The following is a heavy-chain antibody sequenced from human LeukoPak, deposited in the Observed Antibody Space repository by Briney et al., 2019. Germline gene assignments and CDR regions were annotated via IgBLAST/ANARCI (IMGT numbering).Heavy chain of an antibody. CDR3: AKGGSIAVAGSSLDY. D-gene: IGHD6-19*01. Sequence: GRSLRLSCAASGFTFDDYAMHWVRHAPGKGLEWVSGISWNSGSIGYADSVKGRFTISRDNAKNSLYLQMNSLRAEDMALYYCAKGGSIAVAGSSLDYWGQGTLVTLSS. V-gene: IGHV3-9*03. J-gene: IGHJ4*02. CDR1: GFTFDDYA. CDR2: ISWNSGSI.